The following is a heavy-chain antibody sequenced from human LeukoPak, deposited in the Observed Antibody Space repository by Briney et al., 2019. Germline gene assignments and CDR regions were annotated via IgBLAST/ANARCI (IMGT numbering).Heavy chain of an antibody. Sequence: GGSLRLSCAASGFTFSSYGMHWVRQAPGKGLEWVAVIWYDGSNKYYADSVKGRFTISRDNSKNTLYLQMNSLRAEDTAVYYCARDTEDDPYYYYYYGMDVWGQGTTVTVSS. V-gene: IGHV3-33*01. J-gene: IGHJ6*02. D-gene: IGHD3-3*01. CDR3: ARDTEDDPYYYYYYGMDV. CDR2: IWYDGSNK. CDR1: GFTFSSYG.